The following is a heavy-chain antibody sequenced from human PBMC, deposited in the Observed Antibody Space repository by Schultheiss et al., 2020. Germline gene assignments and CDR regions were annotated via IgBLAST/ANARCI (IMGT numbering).Heavy chain of an antibody. J-gene: IGHJ4*02. CDR1: GGSISSYY. CDR2: IYYSGST. CDR3: ARQGWQPTVY. V-gene: IGHV4-59*08. D-gene: IGHD5-24*01. Sequence: SETLSLTCTVSGGSISSYYWSWIRQPPGKGLEWIGYIYYSGSTNYNPSLKSRVTISVDTSKNQFSLKLSSVTAADTAVYYCARQGWQPTVYWGQGTLVTVSS.